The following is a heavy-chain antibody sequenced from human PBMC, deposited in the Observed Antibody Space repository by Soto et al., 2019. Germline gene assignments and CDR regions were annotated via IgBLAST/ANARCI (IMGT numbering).Heavy chain of an antibody. CDR1: GGSISSGDYY. CDR3: ASYDSSGYYYVDS. CDR2: IYYSGST. V-gene: IGHV4-30-4*01. D-gene: IGHD3-22*01. Sequence: SETLSLTCTVSGGSISSGDYYWSWIRQPPGKGLEWIGYIYYSGSTYYNPSLKSRVTISVDTSKNQFSLKLSSVTAADTAVYYCASYDSSGYYYVDSWVQGTLVTVSS. J-gene: IGHJ4*02.